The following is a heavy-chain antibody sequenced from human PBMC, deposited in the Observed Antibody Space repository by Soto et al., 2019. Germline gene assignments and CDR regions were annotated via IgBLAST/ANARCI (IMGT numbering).Heavy chain of an antibody. D-gene: IGHD2-2*01. Sequence: VGSLRLSCAASGFTFSSYGMHWVRQAPGKGLEWVAVISYDGSNKYYADSVKGRFTISRDNSKNTLYLQMNSLRAEDTAVYYCAKDRARACSSTSCYFLNYYYGMDVWGQGTTVTVSS. V-gene: IGHV3-30*18. CDR3: AKDRARACSSTSCYFLNYYYGMDV. J-gene: IGHJ6*02. CDR1: GFTFSSYG. CDR2: ISYDGSNK.